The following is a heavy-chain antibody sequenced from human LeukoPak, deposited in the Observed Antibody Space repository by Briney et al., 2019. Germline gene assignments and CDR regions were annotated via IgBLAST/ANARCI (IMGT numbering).Heavy chain of an antibody. V-gene: IGHV3-7*01. CDR2: IKLDGDEK. CDR1: GFTFSTYW. CDR3: ARYHYGDYVYFDS. D-gene: IGHD4-17*01. Sequence: GGSLRLSCAASGFTFSTYWMSWVRQAPGKGLEWVSNIKLDGDEKYYVDSVRGRFTISRDNAKNSLYLQMNSLRAEDTAVYYCARYHYGDYVYFDSWGQGTLVTVSS. J-gene: IGHJ4*02.